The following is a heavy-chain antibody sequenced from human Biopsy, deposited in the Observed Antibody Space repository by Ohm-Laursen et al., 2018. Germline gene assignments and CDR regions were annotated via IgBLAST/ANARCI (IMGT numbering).Heavy chain of an antibody. CDR1: GGTFSNYA. CDR3: ATPFQYYDSWGGYPPFDH. V-gene: IGHV1-69*17. CDR2: IIAVSGLV. Sequence: SSVKVSCKASGGTFSNYAISWVRQAPGEGLEWMGGIIAVSGLVNYAPKFQGRVSITADKSTTTAYMELSNLKSEDTAVHYCATPFQYYDSWGGYPPFDHWGQGTLVTVSS. J-gene: IGHJ4*02. D-gene: IGHD3-3*01.